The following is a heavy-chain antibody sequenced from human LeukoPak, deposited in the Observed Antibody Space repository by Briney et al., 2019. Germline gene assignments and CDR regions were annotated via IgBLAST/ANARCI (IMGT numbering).Heavy chain of an antibody. Sequence: GGSLRLSCAAAGFTFSSYEMNWVRQAPGKGLEWVSYIGVSGSTMYYAESVKGRFTISRDNAKNSLYLQMNSLRAEDTAVYYCARERYCSSTSCPHGDLDYWGQGTLVSVSS. CDR3: ARERYCSSTSCPHGDLDY. CDR1: GFTFSSYE. D-gene: IGHD2-2*01. V-gene: IGHV3-48*03. J-gene: IGHJ4*02. CDR2: IGVSGSTM.